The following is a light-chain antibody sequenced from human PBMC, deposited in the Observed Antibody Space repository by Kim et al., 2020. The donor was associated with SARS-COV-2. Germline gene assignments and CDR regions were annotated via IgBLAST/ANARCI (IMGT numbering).Light chain of an antibody. J-gene: IGLJ2*01. CDR2: RNY. Sequence: SYELTQTHLVSVSPGQTTSITCSGDQLGHKYASWYQQKPGQSPVLVIYRNYRRPSGIPERFSGSNSGNTATLTIRGTQAMDEADYYCQAWASYSVVFGGGTQLTVL. CDR1: QLGHKY. V-gene: IGLV3-1*01. CDR3: QAWASYSVV.